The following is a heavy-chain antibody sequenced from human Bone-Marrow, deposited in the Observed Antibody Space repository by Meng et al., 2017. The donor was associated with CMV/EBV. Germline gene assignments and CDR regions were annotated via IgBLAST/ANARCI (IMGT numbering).Heavy chain of an antibody. Sequence: GESLKISCVASGFTFSTDWMNWVRQAPGKGLEWVANIKQDGSLKNDADSVRGRFTISRDNAKTSLYLQMNSLRGEDTALYFCARDVSYYSDINVYWTDSFDIWGQGTMVTVSS. CDR1: GFTFSTDW. D-gene: IGHD3-22*01. V-gene: IGHV3-7*01. J-gene: IGHJ3*02. CDR2: IKQDGSLK. CDR3: ARDVSYYSDINVYWTDSFDI.